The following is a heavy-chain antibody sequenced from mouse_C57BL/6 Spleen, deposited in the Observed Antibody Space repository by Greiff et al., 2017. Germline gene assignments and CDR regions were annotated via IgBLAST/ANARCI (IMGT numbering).Heavy chain of an antibody. CDR1: GFSFNTYA. D-gene: IGHD6-1*01. CDR3: VRGSQFASFDY. J-gene: IGHJ2*01. CDR2: IRSKSNNHAT. Sequence: EVQLVESGGGLVQPKGSLKLSCAASGFSFNTYAMNWVRQAPGKGLEWVARIRSKSNNHATYYADSVKDRFTISRDDSESMLSLRMNNLKTEDTAMYYCVRGSQFASFDYWGQGTTLTVSS. V-gene: IGHV10-1*01.